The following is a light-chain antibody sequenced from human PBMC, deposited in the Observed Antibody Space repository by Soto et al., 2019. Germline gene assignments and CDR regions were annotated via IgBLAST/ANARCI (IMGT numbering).Light chain of an antibody. CDR1: SSAVGGYNY. Sequence: QSALTQPRSVSGSPGQSVTISCTGTSSAVGGYNYVSWYQQHPGKAPKLMIYDVSKRPSGVPDRFSGSKSGNTASLTISGLQAEDEADYYCFSYAGSRTVFGTGTKLTVL. CDR3: FSYAGSRTV. V-gene: IGLV2-11*01. J-gene: IGLJ1*01. CDR2: DVS.